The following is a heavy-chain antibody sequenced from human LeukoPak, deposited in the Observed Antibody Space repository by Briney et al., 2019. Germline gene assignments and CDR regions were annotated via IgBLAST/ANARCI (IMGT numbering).Heavy chain of an antibody. Sequence: GGSLRLSCAASGFPLSDHWMHWFGQPPGKGLVWFSRIKPDGSTTNYGVSLERRFTISRDNGKNPLYLQLNSLRAEDTGVYYCVRDPLAPRRVFDLWGEETLVSVSS. V-gene: IGHV3-74*01. CDR2: IKPDGSTT. D-gene: IGHD6-6*01. J-gene: IGHJ4*02. CDR3: VRDPLAPRRVFDL. CDR1: GFPLSDHW.